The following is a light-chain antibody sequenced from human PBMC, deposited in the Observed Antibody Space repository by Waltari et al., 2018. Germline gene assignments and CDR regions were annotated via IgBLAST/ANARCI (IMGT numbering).Light chain of an antibody. V-gene: IGKV3-20*01. CDR3: QNHERLPAM. CDR1: QSVSRY. CDR2: GAS. Sequence: EVVLTQSPGTLASSPGVRATLSCRASQSVSRYLAWYQQKPGQAPRLLIYGASSRATGIPDRFSGSGSGTDFSLTISRLEPEDFAVYYCQNHERLPAMFGQGTKVEIK. J-gene: IGKJ1*01.